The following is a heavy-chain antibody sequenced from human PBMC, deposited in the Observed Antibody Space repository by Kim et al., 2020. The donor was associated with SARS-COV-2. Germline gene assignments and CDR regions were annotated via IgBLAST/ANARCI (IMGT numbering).Heavy chain of an antibody. D-gene: IGHD4-4*01. J-gene: IGHJ4*02. CDR1: GITFSSYW. Sequence: GGSLRLSCVASGITFSSYWLIWVRQAPGKGLEWVANIKRDASGRSYGDPAQGRCTITRANAKSKEFLQLNSLSSKAAAADKCGFTGIWGEGT. V-gene: IGHV3-7*01. CDR3: GFTGI. CDR2: IKRDASGR.